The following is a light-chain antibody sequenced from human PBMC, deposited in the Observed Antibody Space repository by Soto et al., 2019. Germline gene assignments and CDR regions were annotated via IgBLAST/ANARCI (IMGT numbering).Light chain of an antibody. V-gene: IGLV2-23*01. CDR2: EGS. CDR3: CSYAGSSTYV. CDR1: SSDVGPYNY. J-gene: IGLJ1*01. Sequence: QSVLTQPASVSGSPGQSITISCTGTSSDVGPYNYVSWYQQHPGKAPKVMIYEGSKRPSGVSNRFSGSKSGNTASLTISGLQAEDEADYYCCSYAGSSTYVFGTGTKVTVL.